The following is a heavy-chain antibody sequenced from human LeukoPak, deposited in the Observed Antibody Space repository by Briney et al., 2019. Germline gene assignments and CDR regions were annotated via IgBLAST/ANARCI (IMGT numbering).Heavy chain of an antibody. CDR3: ARGEFGNWSSDAFDI. J-gene: IGHJ3*02. CDR1: GGSFSGYY. Sequence: SETLSLTCAVYGGSFSGYYWGWIRQPPGKGLEWIGSIYHSGSTNYNPSLKSRVTISVDTSKNQFPLKLSSVTAADTAVYYCARGEFGNWSSDAFDIWGQGTMVTVSS. D-gene: IGHD1-20*01. CDR2: IYHSGST. V-gene: IGHV4-34*01.